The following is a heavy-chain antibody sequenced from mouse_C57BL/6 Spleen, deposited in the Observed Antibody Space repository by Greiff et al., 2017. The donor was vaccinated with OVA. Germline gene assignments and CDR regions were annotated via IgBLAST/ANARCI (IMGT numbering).Heavy chain of an antibody. V-gene: IGHV1-50*01. Sequence: VQLQQPGAELVKPGASVKLSCKASGYTFTSYWMQWVKQRPGQGLEWIGEIDPSDSYTNYNQKFKGKATLTVDTSSSTAYMQLSSLTSEDSAVYYCARRIWGSSYYFDYWGQGTTLTVSS. CDR3: ARRIWGSSYYFDY. J-gene: IGHJ2*01. CDR2: IDPSDSYT. CDR1: GYTFTSYW. D-gene: IGHD1-1*01.